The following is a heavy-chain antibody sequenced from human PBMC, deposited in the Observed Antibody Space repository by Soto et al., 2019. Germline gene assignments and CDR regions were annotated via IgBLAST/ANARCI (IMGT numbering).Heavy chain of an antibody. V-gene: IGHV3-23*01. CDR1: GFTFSSYA. J-gene: IGHJ5*02. Sequence: GSLRLSCAASGFTFSSYAMSWVRQAPGKGLEWVSAISGSGGSTYYADSVKGRFTISRDNSKNTLYLQMNSLRAEDTAVYYCAKGLITVVTPAYNWFDPWGQGTLVTVSS. D-gene: IGHD2-21*02. CDR2: ISGSGGST. CDR3: AKGLITVVTPAYNWFDP.